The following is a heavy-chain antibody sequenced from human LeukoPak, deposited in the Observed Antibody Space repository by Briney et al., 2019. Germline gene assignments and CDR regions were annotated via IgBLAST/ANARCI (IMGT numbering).Heavy chain of an antibody. Sequence: SETLSLTCTVSGGSISSSSYYWGWIRQPPGKGLEWIGSIYYSGSTYYNPSLKSRVTISVDTSKNQFSLKLSSVTAADTAVYYCARGVVHAPRFSWFDPWGQGTLVTVSS. V-gene: IGHV4-39*07. CDR2: IYYSGST. CDR3: ARGVVHAPRFSWFDP. J-gene: IGHJ5*02. CDR1: GGSISSSSYY. D-gene: IGHD2-2*01.